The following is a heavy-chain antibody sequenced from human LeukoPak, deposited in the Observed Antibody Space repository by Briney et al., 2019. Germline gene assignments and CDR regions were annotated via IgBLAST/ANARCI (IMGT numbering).Heavy chain of an antibody. CDR3: ASAPRQASIGGLDY. CDR2: IYYTGTT. D-gene: IGHD3-16*01. J-gene: IGHJ4*02. Sequence: SETLSLTCTVSGGSISSSTYYWGWSRQPPGKGIEWIGAIYYTGTTYYNPSLRSRVTVSVDTSKNHFSLNLRSVTAADTALYYCASAPRQASIGGLDYWGQGTLVTVSS. V-gene: IGHV4-39*02. CDR1: GGSISSSTYY.